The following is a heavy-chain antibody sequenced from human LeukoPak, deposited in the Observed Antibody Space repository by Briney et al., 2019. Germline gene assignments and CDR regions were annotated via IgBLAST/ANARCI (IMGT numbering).Heavy chain of an antibody. D-gene: IGHD4-23*01. CDR1: GGSISSGGYY. V-gene: IGHV4-30-2*01. CDR2: IYHSGST. J-gene: IGHJ1*01. Sequence: SETLSLTCTVSGGSISSGGYYWSWIRQPPGKGLEWIGYIYHSGSTYYNPSLKSRVTISVDRSKNQFSLKLSSVTAADTAVYYCARAVYDGGNSRYFQHWGQGTLVTVSS. CDR3: ARAVYDGGNSRYFQH.